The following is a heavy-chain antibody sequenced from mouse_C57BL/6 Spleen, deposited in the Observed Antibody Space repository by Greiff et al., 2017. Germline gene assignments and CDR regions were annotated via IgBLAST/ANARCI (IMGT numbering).Heavy chain of an antibody. V-gene: IGHV1-64*01. CDR2: IHPNSGST. D-gene: IGHD1-1*01. Sequence: QVQLQQPGAELVKPGASVKLSCKASGYTFTSYWMHWVKQRPGQGLEWIGMIHPNSGSTNYNEKFKSKATLTVDKSSSTAYMQLSSLTSEDSAVYYGARSGDYYGTLDYWGQGTTLTVSS. J-gene: IGHJ2*01. CDR3: ARSGDYYGTLDY. CDR1: GYTFTSYW.